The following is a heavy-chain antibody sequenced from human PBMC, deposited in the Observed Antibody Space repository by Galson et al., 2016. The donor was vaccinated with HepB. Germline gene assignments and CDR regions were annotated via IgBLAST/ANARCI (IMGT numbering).Heavy chain of an antibody. J-gene: IGHJ2*01. CDR2: VYWDGEK. D-gene: IGHD1-26*01. Sequence: PALVKPTQTLTLTCTLSGFSLRTNKVDVGWTRQPPEKALEWLAVVYWDGEKRYSPSLKGRATITADNSKNQVVLTVTNVAPVDQGKYYWAYRPGRGDGSGFDLWGRGTLVTVSS. V-gene: IGHV2-5*02. CDR1: GFSLRTNKVD. CDR3: AYRPGRGDGSGFDL.